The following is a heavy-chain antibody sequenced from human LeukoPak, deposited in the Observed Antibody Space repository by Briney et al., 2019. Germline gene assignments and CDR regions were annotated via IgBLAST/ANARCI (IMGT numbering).Heavy chain of an antibody. Sequence: ASVKVSCKASGGTFSSYVISWVRQAPGQGLEWMGRIIPIFGTANYAQKFQGRVTITTDESTSTAYTELSSLRSEDTAVYYCARESDLSWIDFDYWGQGTLVTVSS. V-gene: IGHV1-69*05. CDR1: GGTFSSYV. D-gene: IGHD1-1*01. CDR2: IIPIFGTA. J-gene: IGHJ4*02. CDR3: ARESDLSWIDFDY.